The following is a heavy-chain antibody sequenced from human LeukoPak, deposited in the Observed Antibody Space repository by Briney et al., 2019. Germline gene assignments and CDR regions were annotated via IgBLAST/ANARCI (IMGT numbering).Heavy chain of an antibody. V-gene: IGHV7-4-1*02. J-gene: IGHJ4*02. Sequence: EASVKVSCKASGYTFTSYAMNWVRQAPGQGLEWMGWINTNTGNPTYAQGFTGRFVFSLDTSVSTAYLQISSLKAEDTAVYYCARDGLGYSYGLRPLDYWGQGTLVTVSS. CDR2: INTNTGNP. CDR3: ARDGLGYSYGLRPLDY. CDR1: GYTFTSYA. D-gene: IGHD5-18*01.